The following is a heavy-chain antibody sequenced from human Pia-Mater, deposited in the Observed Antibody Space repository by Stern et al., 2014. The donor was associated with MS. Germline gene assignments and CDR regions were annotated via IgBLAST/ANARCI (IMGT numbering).Heavy chain of an antibody. CDR1: GFTFSSSM. V-gene: IGHV3-23*04. CDR2: ITGSGT. D-gene: IGHD3-16*01. J-gene: IGHJ5*02. CDR3: ARGWGES. Sequence: EVQLVESGGGLVQPGGSLRLSCVASGFTFSSSMMTWVRQAPGKGLEWVSVITGSGTYYADSVKGRFTVSSDTSKNTVYLQMNSLRVEDAALYYCARGWGESWGQGALVTVSS.